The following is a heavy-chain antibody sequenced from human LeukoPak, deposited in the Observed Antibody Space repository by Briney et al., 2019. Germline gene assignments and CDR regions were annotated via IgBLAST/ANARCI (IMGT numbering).Heavy chain of an antibody. J-gene: IGHJ3*01. CDR1: GFTFSSYA. CDR2: ISYSSETI. V-gene: IGHV3-9*01. D-gene: IGHD5-24*01. CDR3: AKDRGGGSQLGDAYDV. Sequence: PGGSLRLSCAASGFTFSSYAMSWVRQAPGKGLEWVSGISYSSETIGYVDSVKGRFTISRDNVRKSLYLQMNSLRIEDTALYYCAKDRGGGSQLGDAYDVWGQGTMVSVSS.